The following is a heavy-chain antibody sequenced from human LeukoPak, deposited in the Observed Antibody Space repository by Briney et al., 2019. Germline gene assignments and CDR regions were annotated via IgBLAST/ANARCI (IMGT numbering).Heavy chain of an antibody. CDR3: EMNYYYDSSGYLEAFDT. CDR2: ISAYNGNT. Sequence: GASVKVSCKASGYTFTSYGISWVRQAPGQGLEWMGWISAYNGNTNYTQKLQGRVTMTTDTSTSTAYIALRSLRSGDTAGYYCEMNYYYDSSGYLEAFDTWGQGTMVTVSS. CDR1: GYTFTSYG. V-gene: IGHV1-18*01. D-gene: IGHD3-22*01. J-gene: IGHJ3*02.